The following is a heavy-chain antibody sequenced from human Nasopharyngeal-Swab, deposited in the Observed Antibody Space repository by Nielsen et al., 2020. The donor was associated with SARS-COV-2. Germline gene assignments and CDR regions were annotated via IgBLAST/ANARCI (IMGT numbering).Heavy chain of an antibody. D-gene: IGHD2-2*01. CDR2: IHTNTGNP. J-gene: IGHJ6*03. V-gene: IGHV7-4-1*02. CDR3: ARDFENIVVVPAAHGIYYYYYMDV. Sequence: WVRYAPVQCRRGLGWIHTNTGNPTYAQGFTGRFVFSLDTSVSTAYLQISSLKAEDTAVYYCARDFENIVVVPAAHGIYYYYYMDVWGKGTTVTVSS.